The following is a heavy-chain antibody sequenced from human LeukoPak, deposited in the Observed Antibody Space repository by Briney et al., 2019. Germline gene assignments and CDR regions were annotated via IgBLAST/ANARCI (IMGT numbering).Heavy chain of an antibody. Sequence: GGSLRLSCAASGFTFSSYWMSWVRQAPGKGLEWVANIKQDGSEKYDVDSVKGRFTISRDNAKNSMNLQMNRLRVEDTAVYYCARDRIGWFDSWGQGTLVTVFS. J-gene: IGHJ5*01. CDR1: GFTFSSYW. D-gene: IGHD2-15*01. CDR2: IKQDGSEK. CDR3: ARDRIGWFDS. V-gene: IGHV3-7*01.